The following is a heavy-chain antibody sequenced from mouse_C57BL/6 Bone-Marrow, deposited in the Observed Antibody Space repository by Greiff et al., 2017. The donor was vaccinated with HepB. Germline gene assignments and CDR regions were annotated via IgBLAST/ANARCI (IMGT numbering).Heavy chain of an antibody. D-gene: IGHD2-1*01. Sequence: QVQLQQPGAELVKPGASVKMSCKASGYTFTSYWITWVKQRPGQGLEWIGDIYPGSVSTNYNEKFKSKATLTVDTSSSTAYMQLSSLTSEDSAVYYCARDGNYLWYFDVWGTGTTVTVSS. CDR1: GYTFTSYW. CDR2: IYPGSVST. V-gene: IGHV1-55*01. CDR3: ARDGNYLWYFDV. J-gene: IGHJ1*03.